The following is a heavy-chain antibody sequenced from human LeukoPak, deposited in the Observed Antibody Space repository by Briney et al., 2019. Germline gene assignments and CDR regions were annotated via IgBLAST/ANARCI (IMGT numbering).Heavy chain of an antibody. CDR3: ARVGSITMVRGVPHYYYYMDV. CDR1: GYSISSGYY. D-gene: IGHD3-10*01. Sequence: SETLSLTCTVSGYSISSGYYWGWIRQPPGKGLEWIGEINHSGSTNYNPSLKSRVTISVDTSKNQFSLKLSSVTAADTAVYYCARVGSITMVRGVPHYYYYMDVWGKGTTVTVSS. V-gene: IGHV4-38-2*02. J-gene: IGHJ6*03. CDR2: INHSGST.